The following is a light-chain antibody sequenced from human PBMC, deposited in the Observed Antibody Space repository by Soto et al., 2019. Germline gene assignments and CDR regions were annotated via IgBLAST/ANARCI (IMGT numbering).Light chain of an antibody. CDR2: DAS. V-gene: IGKV3-15*01. Sequence: EIVMTQSPATLSVSPGERATLSCRASQSVSSNLAWYQQKPGQAPRLLIYDASTRATGIPARFSGSGSGTEFTLTISSLQSEDFAVYYCQQYDTSPYTFGQGTKLEIK. J-gene: IGKJ2*01. CDR1: QSVSSN. CDR3: QQYDTSPYT.